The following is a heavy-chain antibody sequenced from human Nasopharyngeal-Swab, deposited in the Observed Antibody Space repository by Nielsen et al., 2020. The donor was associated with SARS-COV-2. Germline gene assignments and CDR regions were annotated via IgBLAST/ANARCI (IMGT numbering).Heavy chain of an antibody. CDR2: ISYDGSNK. V-gene: IGHV3-30*03. CDR3: VGELLPYYGMDV. CDR1: GFTFSSYG. D-gene: IGHD1-26*01. Sequence: GGSLRLSCAASGFTFSSYGMHWARQAPGKGLEWVAVISYDGSNKYYADSVKGRFTISRDNSKNTLYLQMNSLRAEDTAVYYCVGELLPYYGMDVWGQGTTVTVSS. J-gene: IGHJ6*02.